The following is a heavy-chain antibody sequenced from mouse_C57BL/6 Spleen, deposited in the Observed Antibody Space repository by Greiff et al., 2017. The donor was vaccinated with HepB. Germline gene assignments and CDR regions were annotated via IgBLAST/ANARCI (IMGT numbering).Heavy chain of an antibody. CDR3: ARDGYYTWFAY. V-gene: IGHV5-9*01. Sequence: EVMLVESGGGLVKPGGSLKLSCAVSGFTFSSYTMSWVRQTPEKRLEWVATISGGGGNTYYPDSVKGRFTISRDNAKNTLYLQMSSLRSEDTALYYCARDGYYTWFAYWGQGTLVTVSA. CDR1: GFTFSSYT. CDR2: ISGGGGNT. D-gene: IGHD2-3*01. J-gene: IGHJ3*01.